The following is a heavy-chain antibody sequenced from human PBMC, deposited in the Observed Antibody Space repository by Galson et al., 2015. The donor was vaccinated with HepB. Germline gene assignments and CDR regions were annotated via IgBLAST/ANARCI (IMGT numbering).Heavy chain of an antibody. J-gene: IGHJ5*02. D-gene: IGHD2-2*01. V-gene: IGHV7-4-1*02. CDR2: INTNTGNP. CDR1: GYIFNSYA. Sequence: SVKVSCKASGYIFNSYALNWVRQAPGQGLEWMGWINTNTGNPTYAQGFTGRFVFSLDTSVSTTYLQINSLKAEDTAVYYCARAPGRPSSSAKFDPWGQGTLVTVSS. CDR3: ARAPGRPSSSAKFDP.